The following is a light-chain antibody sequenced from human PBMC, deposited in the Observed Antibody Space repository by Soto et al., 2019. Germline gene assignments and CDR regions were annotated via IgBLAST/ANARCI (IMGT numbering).Light chain of an antibody. V-gene: IGKV1-13*02. CDR2: DAS. CDR3: QQFYTYPIT. CDR1: RTINSA. J-gene: IGKJ5*01. Sequence: AIQLTQSPSSLSASIGDRVTITCRASRTINSALAWYQQRPGKAPDLLIFDASTLESGVPSRFSGRRSGTDFTLTISSLQPEDFATYYCQQFYTYPITFGQGTRLEIK.